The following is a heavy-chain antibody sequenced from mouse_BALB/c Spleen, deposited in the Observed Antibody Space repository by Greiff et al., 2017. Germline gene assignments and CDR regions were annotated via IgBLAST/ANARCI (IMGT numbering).Heavy chain of an antibody. Sequence: VESGGGLVQPGGSRKLSCAASGFTFSSFGMHWVRQAPEKGLEWVAYISSGSSTIYYADTVKGRFTISRDNPKNTLFLQMTSLRSEDTAMYYCARRQYGNYDAMDYWGQGTSVTVSS. CDR2: ISSGSSTI. D-gene: IGHD2-10*02. J-gene: IGHJ4*01. CDR1: GFTFSSFG. V-gene: IGHV5-17*02. CDR3: ARRQYGNYDAMDY.